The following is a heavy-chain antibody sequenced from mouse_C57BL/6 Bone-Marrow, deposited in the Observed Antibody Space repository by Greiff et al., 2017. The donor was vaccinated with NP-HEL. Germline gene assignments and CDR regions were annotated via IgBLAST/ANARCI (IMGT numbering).Heavy chain of an antibody. CDR2: IDPSDSYT. CDR1: GYTFTSYW. J-gene: IGHJ2*01. D-gene: IGHD3-2*02. CDR3: ARRGSGQLRLRFDY. V-gene: IGHV1-69*01. Sequence: QVQLQQPGAELVMPGASVKLSCKASGYTFTSYWMHWVKQRPGQGLEWIGEIDPSDSYTNYNQKFKGKSTLTVDKSSSKAYMQLSSLTSEDSAVYYCARRGSGQLRLRFDYWGQGTTLTVSS.